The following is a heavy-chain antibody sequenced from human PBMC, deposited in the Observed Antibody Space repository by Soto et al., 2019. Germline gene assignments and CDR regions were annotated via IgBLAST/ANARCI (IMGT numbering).Heavy chain of an antibody. CDR1: GFTFSSYG. J-gene: IGHJ4*02. CDR2: IWYDGSNK. D-gene: IGHD3-10*01. CDR3: ARAMVRGVIDY. Sequence: VQLVESGGGVVQPGRSLRLSCAASGFTFSSYGMHWVRQAPGKGLEWVAVIWYDGSNKYYADSVKGRFTISRDNSKNTLYLQMNSLRAEDTAVYYCARAMVRGVIDYWGQGTLVTVSS. V-gene: IGHV3-33*01.